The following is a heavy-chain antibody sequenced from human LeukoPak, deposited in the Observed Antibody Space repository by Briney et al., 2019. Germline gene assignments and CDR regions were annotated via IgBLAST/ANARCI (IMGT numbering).Heavy chain of an antibody. J-gene: IGHJ4*02. V-gene: IGHV3-49*04. CDR3: SRDQTPYY. CDR2: IASKTYGGTA. Sequence: GGSLRLSCTASGFTFGDYGMSWVRQAPGKGLEWVGFIASKTYGGTAEYAASVKGRFTISRDDSKSIAYLQMNSLKTEDTAVYFCSRDQTPYYWGQGTLVTVSS. CDR1: GFTFGDYG.